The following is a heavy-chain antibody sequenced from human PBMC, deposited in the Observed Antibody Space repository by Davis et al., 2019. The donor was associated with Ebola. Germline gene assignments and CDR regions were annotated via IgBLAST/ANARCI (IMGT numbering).Heavy chain of an antibody. D-gene: IGHD4-17*01. Sequence: GESLKISCANSGFTFSSAWMNWVRQAPGKGLEWVGRIKSEVHGGTLDYAASVKGRFTISRDDSRSTLYLQMNSLKTEDTAVYYCSAHMTSADYWGQGTLVTVSS. CDR1: GFTFSSAW. CDR2: IKSEVHGGTL. CDR3: SAHMTSADY. J-gene: IGHJ4*02. V-gene: IGHV3-15*01.